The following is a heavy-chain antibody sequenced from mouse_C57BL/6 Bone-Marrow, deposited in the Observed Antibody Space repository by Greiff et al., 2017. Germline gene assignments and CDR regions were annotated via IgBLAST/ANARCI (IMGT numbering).Heavy chain of an antibody. D-gene: IGHD2-3*01. CDR1: GYSITSGYY. CDR2: ISYDGSN. Sequence: EVKLEESGPGLVKPSQSLSLTCSVTGYSITSGYYWNWIRQFPGNKLEWMGYISYDGSNNYNPSLKNRISITRDTSKNQFFLKLNSVTTEDTATYYCARDSLYDGYRDWFAYWGQGTLVTVSA. CDR3: ARDSLYDGYRDWFAY. V-gene: IGHV3-6*01. J-gene: IGHJ3*01.